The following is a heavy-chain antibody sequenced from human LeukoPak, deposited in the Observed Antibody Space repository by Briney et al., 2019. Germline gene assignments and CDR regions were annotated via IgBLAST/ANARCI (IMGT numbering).Heavy chain of an antibody. CDR3: AREAVGATPAGYYYGMDV. J-gene: IGHJ6*02. CDR2: IYYSGST. D-gene: IGHD1-26*01. Sequence: SETLSLTCTVSGGSISSYYWSWIQQPPGKGLEWIGYIYYSGSTNYNPSLKSRVTISVDTSKNQFSLKLSSVTAADTAVYYCAREAVGATPAGYYYGMDVWGQGTTVTVSS. CDR1: GGSISSYY. V-gene: IGHV4-59*01.